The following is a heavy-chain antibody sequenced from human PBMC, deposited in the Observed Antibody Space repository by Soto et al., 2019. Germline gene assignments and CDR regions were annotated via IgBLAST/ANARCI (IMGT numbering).Heavy chain of an antibody. J-gene: IGHJ6*02. CDR1: GYTFTSYG. CDR3: ARNLPTTDV. CDR2: IRAYNGNT. D-gene: IGHD1-1*01. Sequence: QVQLVQSGAEVKKPGASVKVYCKASGYTFTSYGLSWVRQAPGQGLEWLGWIRAYNGNTNYAQHLQGRVTMTTHTPTTTAYRELLSLRPDDTAVYYCARNLPTTDVWGQGTTVTVSS. V-gene: IGHV1-18*01.